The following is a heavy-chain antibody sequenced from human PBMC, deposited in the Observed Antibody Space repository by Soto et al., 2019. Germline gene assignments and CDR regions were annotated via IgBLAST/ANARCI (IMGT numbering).Heavy chain of an antibody. Sequence: ASVKVSCKASGYTFTSYGISWVRQAPGQGLERMGWISAYNGNTNYAQKLQGRVTMTTDTSTSTAYMELRSLRSDDTAVYYCARDGGGSSWYVRTFPQPYYFDYWGQGTLVTVSS. D-gene: IGHD6-13*01. CDR1: GYTFTSYG. CDR2: ISAYNGNT. V-gene: IGHV1-18*01. J-gene: IGHJ4*02. CDR3: ARDGGGSSWYVRTFPQPYYFDY.